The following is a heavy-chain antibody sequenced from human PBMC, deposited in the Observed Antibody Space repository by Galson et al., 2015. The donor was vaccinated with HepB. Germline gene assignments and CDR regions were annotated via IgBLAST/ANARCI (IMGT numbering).Heavy chain of an antibody. V-gene: IGHV1-46*01. Sequence: SVKVSCKASGYAFTSYYMHWVRQAPGQGLEWMGIINPSGGSTSYAQKFQGRVTMTRDTSTSTVYMELSSLRSEDTAVYYCARFPEGGSLEWGYYYYGMDVWGQGTTVTVSS. CDR2: INPSGGST. CDR3: ARFPEGGSLEWGYYYYGMDV. CDR1: GYAFTSYY. J-gene: IGHJ6*02. D-gene: IGHD3-3*01.